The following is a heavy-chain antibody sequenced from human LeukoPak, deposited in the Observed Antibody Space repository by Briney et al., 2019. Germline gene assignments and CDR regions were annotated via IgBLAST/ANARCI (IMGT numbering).Heavy chain of an antibody. V-gene: IGHV3-30*04. J-gene: IGHJ4*02. CDR1: GFTFITYA. CDR3: ARDPMADFDY. Sequence: GGSLRLSCAASGFTFITYAMHWVRQAPGKGLEWVAVISSDGRNKIYADSVKGRLTISRDNFQNTLFLQMNSLRTEDTAVYYCARDPMADFDYWGQGTLVTVSS. CDR2: ISSDGRNK. D-gene: IGHD2-8*01.